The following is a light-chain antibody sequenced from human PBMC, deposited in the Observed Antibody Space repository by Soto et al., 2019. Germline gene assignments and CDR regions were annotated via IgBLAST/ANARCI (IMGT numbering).Light chain of an antibody. J-gene: IGLJ3*02. CDR1: SSNIGAGYG. Sequence: QSVLTQPPSVSGAPGQRVTISCTGSSSNIGAGYGVHWYQQLPGTDPKLLIYGNSNRPSGVPDRFSGSKSGTSASLAITGLRAEDEADYYCQSYDSSLSGWVFGGGTKLTVL. V-gene: IGLV1-40*01. CDR3: QSYDSSLSGWV. CDR2: GNS.